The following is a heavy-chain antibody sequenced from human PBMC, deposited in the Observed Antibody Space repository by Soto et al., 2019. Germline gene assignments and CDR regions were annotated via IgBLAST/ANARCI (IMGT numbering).Heavy chain of an antibody. V-gene: IGHV4-59*01. Sequence: SETLSLTCTVSGGSISSYYGSWIRQPPGKGLEWIGYIYYSGSTNYNPSLKSRVTISVDTSKNQFSLKLSSVTAADTAVYYCARDRLADHYYYYYGMDVLGQWTTVTVSS. CDR3: ARDRLADHYYYYYGMDV. CDR2: IYYSGST. J-gene: IGHJ6*02. D-gene: IGHD6-19*01. CDR1: GGSISSYY.